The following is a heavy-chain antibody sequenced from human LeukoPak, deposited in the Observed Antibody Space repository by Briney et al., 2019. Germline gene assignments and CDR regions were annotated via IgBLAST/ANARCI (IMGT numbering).Heavy chain of an antibody. D-gene: IGHD3/OR15-3a*01. CDR1: GASVSGKF. CDR3: VGGGDWLPEY. CDR2: IYYSENT. Sequence: SETLSLTCKVSGASVSGKFWSWIRHSPGNGLEWIGLIYYSENTKFNPSLKSRVAMSIDTSKNQCSLSLNSVTTSDTAVYFCVGGGDWLPEYWGHGTQVVVSS. J-gene: IGHJ4*01. V-gene: IGHV4-59*02.